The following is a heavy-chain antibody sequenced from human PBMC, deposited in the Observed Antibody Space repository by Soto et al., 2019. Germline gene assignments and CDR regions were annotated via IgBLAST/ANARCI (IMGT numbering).Heavy chain of an antibody. V-gene: IGHV4-31*03. J-gene: IGHJ6*02. Sequence: TLSLPRPAPGGSITRGGYYRGWIRPHPGKGLEWIGYIYYSGSTYYNPSLKSRVTISVDTSKNQFSLKLSSVTAADTAVYYCARDYGGNSPRGMDVWGQGTTVTVSS. CDR3: ARDYGGNSPRGMDV. D-gene: IGHD4-17*01. CDR2: IYYSGST. CDR1: GGSITRGGYY.